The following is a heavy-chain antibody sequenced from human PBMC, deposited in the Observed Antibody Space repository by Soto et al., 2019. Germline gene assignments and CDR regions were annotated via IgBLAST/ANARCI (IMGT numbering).Heavy chain of an antibody. CDR1: GFTFSSYA. V-gene: IGHV3-23*01. Sequence: GGSLRLSCAASGFTFSSYAMSWVRQAPGKGLEWASAISGSGGSAYYADSVKGRFTISRDNSKNTLYLQMNSLRAEDTAVYYCAKKTGTYYYYYGMDVWGQGTTVTV. CDR3: AKKTGTYYYYYGMDV. J-gene: IGHJ6*02. D-gene: IGHD1-1*01. CDR2: ISGSGGSA.